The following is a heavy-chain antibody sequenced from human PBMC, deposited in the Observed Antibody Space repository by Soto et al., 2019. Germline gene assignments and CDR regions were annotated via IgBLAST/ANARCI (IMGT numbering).Heavy chain of an antibody. CDR3: ARLRYSSGSHYFDY. CDR1: GGSISSGGYY. D-gene: IGHD3-22*01. Sequence: SETLSLTCTVSGGSISSGGYYWNWIRQHPGKGLEWIGYIYYSGSTNYNPYLKSRVTISVDTSKNQFSLKLSSVTAADTAVYYCARLRYSSGSHYFDYWGQGTLVTVSS. J-gene: IGHJ4*02. V-gene: IGHV4-31*03. CDR2: IYYSGST.